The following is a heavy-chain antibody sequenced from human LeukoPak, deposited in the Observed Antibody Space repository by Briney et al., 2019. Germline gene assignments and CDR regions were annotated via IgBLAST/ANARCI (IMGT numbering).Heavy chain of an antibody. CDR3: ARNLDWGTGRNGFDF. CDR2: IYYRSERYI. D-gene: IGHD3-16*01. Sequence: SQTLSLTCAISGDSIASHSVAWNWIRQSPSRGLEWLGRIYYRSERYIDYAVSVKSRLSINRDATKDLFSLHLQSVTPEDTAIYYCARNLDWGTGRNGFDFWGLGTKVVVSP. V-gene: IGHV6-1*01. CDR1: GDSIASHSVA. J-gene: IGHJ3*01.